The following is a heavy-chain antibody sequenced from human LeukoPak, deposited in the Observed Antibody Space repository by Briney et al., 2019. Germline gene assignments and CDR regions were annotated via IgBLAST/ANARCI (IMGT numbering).Heavy chain of an antibody. V-gene: IGHV3-48*01. CDR1: GFTFSSYS. D-gene: IGHD3-9*01. CDR3: AKSVFHIMTDYYFALDV. Sequence: GGSLRLSCAASGFTFSSYSMNWVRQAPGKGLEWVSYISSSSSTIYYADSVKGRFTISRDNSQHTLYLQVSSLRAEDTAVYFCAKSVFHIMTDYYFALDVWGQGTTVTVSS. CDR2: ISSSSSTI. J-gene: IGHJ6*02.